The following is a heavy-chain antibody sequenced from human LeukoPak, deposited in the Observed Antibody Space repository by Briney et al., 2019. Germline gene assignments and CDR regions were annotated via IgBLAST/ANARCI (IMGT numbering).Heavy chain of an antibody. J-gene: IGHJ4*02. CDR1: GFAFSSFA. D-gene: IGHD6-13*01. CDR2: ISGSGGST. V-gene: IGHV3-23*01. Sequence: GSLRLSCVASGFAFSSFAMSWVRQAPGKGLEWVSAISGSGGSTYYADSVKGRFTISRDNSKNTLYLQMNSLRAEDTAVYYCAKARRLRIAAAGVFDYWGQGTLVTVSS. CDR3: AKARRLRIAAAGVFDY.